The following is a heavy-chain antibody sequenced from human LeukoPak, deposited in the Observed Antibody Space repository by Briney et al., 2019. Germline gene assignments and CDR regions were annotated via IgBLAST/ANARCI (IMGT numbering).Heavy chain of an antibody. CDR3: ASERYDSSGYCDY. V-gene: IGHV4-39*01. Sequence: PSETLSLTCTVSGGSISSSSYYWGWIRQPPGKGLEWIGSIYYSGSTYYNPSLKSRVTISVDTSKNQFSLKLSSVTAADTAVYYCASERYDSSGYCDYWGRGTLVTVSS. J-gene: IGHJ4*02. D-gene: IGHD3-22*01. CDR1: GGSISSSSYY. CDR2: IYYSGST.